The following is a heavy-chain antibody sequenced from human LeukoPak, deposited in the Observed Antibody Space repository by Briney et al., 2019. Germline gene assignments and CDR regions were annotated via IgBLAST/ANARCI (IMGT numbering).Heavy chain of an antibody. CDR1: GFTVSSNY. CDR3: AREVCLDY. J-gene: IGHJ4*02. D-gene: IGHD3-10*02. Sequence: AGGSLRLSCAASGFTVSSNYMSWVRQAPGKGLEWVSVIYRGGSTYYADSVKGRFPISRENSKNTLYLQMNSLRAEDTAVYYCAREVCLDYWGQGTLVTVSS. CDR2: IYRGGST. V-gene: IGHV3-53*01.